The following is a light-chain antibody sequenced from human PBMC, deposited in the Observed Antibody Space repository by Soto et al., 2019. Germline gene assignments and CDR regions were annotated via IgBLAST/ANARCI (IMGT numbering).Light chain of an antibody. V-gene: IGKV3-15*01. J-gene: IGKJ1*01. CDR3: QQYDNWPWT. CDR1: QTISGT. Sequence: EIVMTQSPAPLSVSPGGRATLSCRASQTISGTLAWYQQKPGQAPRLLIHGASTRAPGFPARFSGSGSGTDLTLTISSLQSEDVAVYYCQQYDNWPWTLGQGTKVDIK. CDR2: GAS.